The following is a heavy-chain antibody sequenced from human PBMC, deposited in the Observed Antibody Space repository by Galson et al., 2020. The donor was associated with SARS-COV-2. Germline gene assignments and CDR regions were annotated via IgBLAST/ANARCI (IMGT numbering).Heavy chain of an antibody. CDR2: FDPQLGEI. V-gene: IGHV1-24*01. J-gene: IGHJ6*02. CDR1: GYILSELS. Sequence: GESLKISCKVSGYILSELSMHWVRQAPGKGLEWMGGFDPQLGEIIYAPKFQGRVTMTEDTATDTSYMELHSLRSEDTAVYYCARVPKWLFLGGLYALDGWGQGTTVTVS. D-gene: IGHD3-22*01. CDR3: ARVPKWLFLGGLYALDG.